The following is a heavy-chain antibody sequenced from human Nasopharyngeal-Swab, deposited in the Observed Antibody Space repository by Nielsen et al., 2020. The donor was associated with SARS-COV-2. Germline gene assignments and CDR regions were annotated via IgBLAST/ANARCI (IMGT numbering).Heavy chain of an antibody. CDR1: RFTFGAYP. CDR3: VREFEATGATYLDY. J-gene: IGHJ4*02. D-gene: IGHD1-26*01. Sequence: GGSLRLSCAGSRFTFGAYPMYWVRQAPGKGLEYLAAILNDVRKTYYADSVKGRFTISRDNSKSTLFLQMSSLRDEDTAVYYCVREFEATGATYLDYWGLGTLVTVSS. V-gene: IGHV3-30*04. CDR2: ILNDVRKT.